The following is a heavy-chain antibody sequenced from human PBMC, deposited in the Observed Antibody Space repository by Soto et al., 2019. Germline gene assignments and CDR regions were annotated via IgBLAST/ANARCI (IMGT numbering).Heavy chain of an antibody. CDR1: GFTFSSYW. D-gene: IGHD3-10*01. CDR2: IKQDGSEK. Sequence: GGSLRLSCAASGFTFSSYWMSWVRQAPGKGLEWVANIKQDGSEKYYVDSVKGRFTISRDNAKNSLYLQMNSLRAEDTAVYYCARGARWFGELFWWFDPWGQGTLVTVSS. J-gene: IGHJ5*02. CDR3: ARGARWFGELFWWFDP. V-gene: IGHV3-7*01.